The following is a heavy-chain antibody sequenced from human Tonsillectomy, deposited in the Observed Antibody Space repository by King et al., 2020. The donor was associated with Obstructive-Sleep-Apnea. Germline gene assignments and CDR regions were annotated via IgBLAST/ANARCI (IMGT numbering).Heavy chain of an antibody. CDR3: ARLYSEWELDY. CDR1: RGSVSSYY. Sequence: QLQESGPGLVKPSETLSLTCTVSRGSVSSYYWSWIRQPPGKGLEWIGYIYYSGSTNYNPSLKSRVTISLDTSKNQFSLKLTSVTAADTAVYYCARLYSEWELDYWGQGTLVTVSS. CDR2: IYYSGST. V-gene: IGHV4-59*08. D-gene: IGHD1-26*01. J-gene: IGHJ4*02.